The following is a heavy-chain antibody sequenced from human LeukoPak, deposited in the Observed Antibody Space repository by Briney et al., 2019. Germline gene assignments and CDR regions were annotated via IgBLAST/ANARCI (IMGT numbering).Heavy chain of an antibody. V-gene: IGHV1-8*01. CDR2: MNPNSGNT. D-gene: IGHD2-2*01. CDR3: AREAAGSSTSCYPDY. CDR1: GYTFTSYD. Sequence: APVKVSCKASGYTFTSYDINWVRQATGQGLEWMGWMNPNSGNTGYAQKFQGRVTMTRNTSISTAYMELSRLRSDDTAVYYCAREAAGSSTSCYPDYWGQGTLVTVSS. J-gene: IGHJ4*02.